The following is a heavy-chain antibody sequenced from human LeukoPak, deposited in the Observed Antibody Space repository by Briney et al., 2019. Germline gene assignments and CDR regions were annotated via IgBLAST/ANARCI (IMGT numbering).Heavy chain of an antibody. CDR3: ARPSYFYHSSGSLLDF. CDR1: GFTFSSYW. V-gene: IGHV3-74*01. D-gene: IGHD3-22*01. Sequence: GGSLRLSCAASGFTFSSYWMHWVRQAPGKGLVWVSRINSDGSSTSYADSVKGRFTISRDNAKNTLYLQVNSLRTEDTALYYCARPSYFYHSSGSLLDFWGQGTLVTVSS. J-gene: IGHJ4*02. CDR2: INSDGSST.